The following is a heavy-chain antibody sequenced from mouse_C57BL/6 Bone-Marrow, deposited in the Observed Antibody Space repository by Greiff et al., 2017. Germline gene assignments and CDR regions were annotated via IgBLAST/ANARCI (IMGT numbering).Heavy chain of an antibody. CDR3: AREGYYGSHGYFDV. D-gene: IGHD1-1*01. V-gene: IGHV5-15*01. CDR1: GFTFSDYG. J-gene: IGHJ1*03. Sequence: EVKVVESGGGLVQPGGSLKLSCAASGFTFSDYGMAWVRQAPRKGPEWVAFISNLAYSIYYADTVTGRFTISSENAKNTLYLEMSSLRSEDTAMYYCAREGYYGSHGYFDVWGTGTTVTVSS. CDR2: ISNLAYSI.